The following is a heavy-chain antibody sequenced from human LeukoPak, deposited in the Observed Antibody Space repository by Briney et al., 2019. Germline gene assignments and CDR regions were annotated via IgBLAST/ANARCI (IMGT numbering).Heavy chain of an antibody. CDR2: ISGDGGST. D-gene: IGHD6-19*01. CDR3: AKDAGWVNYYYGMDV. CDR1: GFTFDDYA. Sequence: PGGSLRLSCAASGFTFDDYAMHWVRQAPGKGLEWVSLISGDGGSTYYADSVKGRFTISRDNSRDSLYLQMNSLRTEDTALYYCAKDAGWVNYYYGMDVWGQGTTVTVSS. V-gene: IGHV3-43*02. J-gene: IGHJ6*02.